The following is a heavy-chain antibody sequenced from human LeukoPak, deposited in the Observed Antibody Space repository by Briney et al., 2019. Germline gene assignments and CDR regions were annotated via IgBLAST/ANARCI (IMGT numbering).Heavy chain of an antibody. CDR3: ACITMVRGVINPSYYYYYYMDV. D-gene: IGHD3-10*01. Sequence: GASVKVSCKASGGTFSSYAISWVRQAPGQGLEWMGGIIPIFGTANYAQKFQGRVTITADESTSTAYMELSSLRSEDTAVYYCACITMVRGVINPSYYYYYYMDVWGKGTTVTISS. CDR1: GGTFSSYA. CDR2: IIPIFGTA. J-gene: IGHJ6*03. V-gene: IGHV1-69*01.